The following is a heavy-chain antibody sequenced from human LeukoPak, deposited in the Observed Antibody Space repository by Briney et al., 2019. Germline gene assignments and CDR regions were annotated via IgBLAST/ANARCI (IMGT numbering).Heavy chain of an antibody. CDR3: ARENGDYWTRNYYYGMDV. V-gene: IGHV1-2*02. CDR1: GYTFTGYY. J-gene: IGHJ6*02. Sequence: SVQVSCQASGYTFTGYYMHWVRQAPGQGLEWMGWINPNSGGTNYAQKFQGRVTMTRDTSISTAYMELSRLRSDDTAVYYCARENGDYWTRNYYYGMDVWGQGTTVTVSS. D-gene: IGHD4-17*01. CDR2: INPNSGGT.